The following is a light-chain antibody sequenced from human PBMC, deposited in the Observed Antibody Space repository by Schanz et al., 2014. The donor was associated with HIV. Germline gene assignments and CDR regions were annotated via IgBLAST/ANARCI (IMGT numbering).Light chain of an antibody. Sequence: DIQMTQSPSSLSASVGDRVTITCRASQSISSYLNWYQQKPGKAPKLLIYAASSLQSGVPSRFSGGGSGTEFTLTISSLQPDDSATYYCQQYKDNSLHTFGQGTKVEIK. V-gene: IGKV1-39*01. J-gene: IGKJ2*01. CDR3: QQYKDNSLHT. CDR2: AAS. CDR1: QSISSY.